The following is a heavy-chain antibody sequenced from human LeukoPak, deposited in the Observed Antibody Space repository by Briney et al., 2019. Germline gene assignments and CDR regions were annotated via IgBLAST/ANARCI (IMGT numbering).Heavy chain of an antibody. D-gene: IGHD5-24*01. CDR3: ARDRPIESYGMDV. J-gene: IGHJ6*02. Sequence: SETLSLTCTVSGGSISSSSYYWGWIRQPPGKGLEWIGSIYYSGSTYYNPSLKSRVTISVDTSKNQFSLKLGSVTAADTAVYYCARDRPIESYGMDVWGQGTTVTVSS. CDR2: IYYSGST. CDR1: GGSISSSSYY. V-gene: IGHV4-39*07.